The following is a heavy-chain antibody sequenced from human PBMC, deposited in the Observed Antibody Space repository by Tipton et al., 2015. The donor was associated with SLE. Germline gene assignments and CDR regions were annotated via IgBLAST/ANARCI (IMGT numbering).Heavy chain of an antibody. D-gene: IGHD3-3*01. CDR3: ARLGITIFGVDLRGP. CDR2: IYYSGRT. CDR1: GGSISSGGYY. Sequence: TLSLTCTVSGGSISSGGYYWSWIRRHPGKGLEWIGYIYYSGRTYYNPSLKSRVTTSVDTSKNQFSLKLSSVTAAGTAVYYCARLGITIFGVDLRGPWGQGTLVTVSS. J-gene: IGHJ5*02. V-gene: IGHV4-31*03.